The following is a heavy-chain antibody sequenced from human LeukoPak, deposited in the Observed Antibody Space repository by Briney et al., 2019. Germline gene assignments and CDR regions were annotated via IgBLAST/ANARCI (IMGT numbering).Heavy chain of an antibody. V-gene: IGHV4-38-2*02. CDR3: VRADYSSSWSHGYFYMDV. CDR2: IYHSGNT. CDR1: AYSISSGYY. J-gene: IGHJ6*03. Sequence: PSETLSLTCTVSAYSISSGYYWGWIRQPPGKGLEWIGSIYHSGNTYYNPSLKSRVTMSVDTSKNQFSLNLRSVTAADTAVYYCVRADYSSSWSHGYFYMDVWGKGTTVTVAS. D-gene: IGHD6-13*01.